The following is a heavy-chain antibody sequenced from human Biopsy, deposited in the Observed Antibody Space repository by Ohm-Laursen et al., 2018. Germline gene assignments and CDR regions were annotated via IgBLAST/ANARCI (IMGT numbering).Heavy chain of an antibody. V-gene: IGHV1-69*01. Sequence: SSVKVSCKASGGTFINYAISWVRQAPGQGLEWMGGIIPMFGTANYAQMLQGRVTISADESTSTSYMELSSLTTGDTAIYYCARGPHSGSHSCFDYWGRGTLVTVSS. D-gene: IGHD1-26*01. CDR1: GGTFINYA. CDR3: ARGPHSGSHSCFDY. CDR2: IIPMFGTA. J-gene: IGHJ4*02.